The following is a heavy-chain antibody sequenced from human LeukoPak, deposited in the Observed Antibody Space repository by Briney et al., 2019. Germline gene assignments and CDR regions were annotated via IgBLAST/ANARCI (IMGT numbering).Heavy chain of an antibody. Sequence: PSETLSLTCTVSGGSISSSSYYWGWIRQPPGKGLEWIGSIYYGGSTNYNPSLKSRVTISVDKSKNQFSLKLSSVTAADTAVYYCARSGMITFGGVIVSQLFDYWGQGTLVTVSS. J-gene: IGHJ4*02. CDR3: ARSGMITFGGVIVSQLFDY. D-gene: IGHD3-16*02. V-gene: IGHV4-39*07. CDR1: GGSISSSSYY. CDR2: IYYGGST.